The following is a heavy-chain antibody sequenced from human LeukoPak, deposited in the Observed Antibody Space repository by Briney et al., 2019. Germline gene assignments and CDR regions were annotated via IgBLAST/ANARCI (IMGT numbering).Heavy chain of an antibody. D-gene: IGHD6-19*01. CDR3: AKDRQAVAGPPVYFDY. Sequence: PGGSLRLSCAASGFTFSSYAMSWVRQAPGKGLEWVSAISGSGSTTYYADSVKGRFTISRDNSKNTLYLQMNSLRAEDTAVYYCAKDRQAVAGPPVYFDYWGQGTLVTVSS. J-gene: IGHJ4*02. CDR2: ISGSGSTT. V-gene: IGHV3-23*01. CDR1: GFTFSSYA.